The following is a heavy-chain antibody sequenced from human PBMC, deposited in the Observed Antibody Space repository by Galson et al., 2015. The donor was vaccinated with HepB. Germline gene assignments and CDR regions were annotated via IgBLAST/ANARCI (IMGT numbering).Heavy chain of an antibody. CDR1: GYTFTSYA. D-gene: IGHD1-26*01. CDR2: INTNAGNP. CDR3: ARDGSGSYRYGMDV. Sequence: SVKVSCKASGYTFTSYAMNWVRQAPGQGLEWMGWINTNAGNPTYAQGFTGRFVFSLDTSVSTSYLQISSLKDEDTAVYYCARDGSGSYRYGMDVWGQGTTFTVSS. V-gene: IGHV7-4-1*02. J-gene: IGHJ6*02.